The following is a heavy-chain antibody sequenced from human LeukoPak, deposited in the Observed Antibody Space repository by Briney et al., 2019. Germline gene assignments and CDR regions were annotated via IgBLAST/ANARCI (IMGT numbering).Heavy chain of an antibody. V-gene: IGHV4-59*08. CDR3: ARYSGYDYSFDY. Sequence: PSETLSLTCTVSGGSITNYYWSWIRQPPGKGLEWIAYIYYTGATNYSPSLESRLTVSLDMSKNHFSLKLSSVTAADTAVYYCARYSGYDYSFDYWGQGTLVTVSS. CDR2: IYYTGAT. CDR1: GGSITNYY. D-gene: IGHD5-12*01. J-gene: IGHJ4*02.